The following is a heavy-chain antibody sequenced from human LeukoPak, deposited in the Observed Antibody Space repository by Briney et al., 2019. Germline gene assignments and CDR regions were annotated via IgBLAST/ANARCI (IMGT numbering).Heavy chain of an antibody. J-gene: IGHJ4*02. CDR2: ISAYNGNT. D-gene: IGHD3-22*01. Sequence: GASVKVSCKASGYTFTSYGISWVRQAPGQGLEWMGWISAYNGNTNYAQKLQGRVTMTTGTSTSTAYMELRSLRSDDTAVYYCARGPNYYGSSGFDYWGQGTLVTVSS. CDR1: GYTFTSYG. CDR3: ARGPNYYGSSGFDY. V-gene: IGHV1-18*01.